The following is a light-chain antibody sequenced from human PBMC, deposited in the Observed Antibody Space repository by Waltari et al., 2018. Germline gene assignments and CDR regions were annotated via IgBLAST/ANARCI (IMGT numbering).Light chain of an antibody. CDR1: TSDLGVYDC. J-gene: IGLJ2*01. Sequence: QSALTQPASVSGSPGQSITVSCTATTSDLGVYDCVSWYQHHPGQAPELIIYDVFKRPSGVSTRFSGSKSGNTASLSISGLQADDEGDYYCTSSTFSSPLFGGGTKLTVL. CDR3: TSSTFSSPL. V-gene: IGLV2-14*03. CDR2: DVF.